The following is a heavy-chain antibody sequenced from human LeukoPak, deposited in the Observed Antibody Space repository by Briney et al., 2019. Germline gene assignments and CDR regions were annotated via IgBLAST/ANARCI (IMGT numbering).Heavy chain of an antibody. V-gene: IGHV5-51*01. CDR1: GYTFTTSW. Sequence: ESLRISCQGFGYTFTTSWIGWVRQLPGKGLEWMAIIYAGNSDTKYSPSFQGQVSISTDRSISTAYLQWSSLQASDTAIYFCAILNHPDGRVYWGQGTLVTVSS. J-gene: IGHJ4*02. CDR2: IYAGNSDT. CDR3: AILNHPDGRVY. D-gene: IGHD5-24*01.